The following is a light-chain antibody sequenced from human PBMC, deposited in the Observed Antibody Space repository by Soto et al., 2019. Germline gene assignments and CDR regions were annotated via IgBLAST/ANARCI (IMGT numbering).Light chain of an antibody. Sequence: DIQMTQSPSTLSAPIGDRVTITCRASQSISNWLAWYQQKPGKAPKVLIYKASNLESGVPSRFSGSGSGTEFTLTISSLQPDDFATYYCQQFYTYWTFGQGTRVKMK. CDR3: QQFYTYWT. V-gene: IGKV1-5*03. CDR2: KAS. CDR1: QSISNW. J-gene: IGKJ1*01.